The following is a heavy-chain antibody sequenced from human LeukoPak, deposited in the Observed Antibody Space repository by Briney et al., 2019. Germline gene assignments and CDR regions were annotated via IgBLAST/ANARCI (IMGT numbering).Heavy chain of an antibody. D-gene: IGHD1-26*01. CDR2: ISGSGDNT. CDR1: GFTFSTHA. CDR3: VKGAKYSGSSVDYFYMDV. J-gene: IGHJ6*03. Sequence: GGSLRLSCAASGFTFSTHAMGWVRQAPGKGLEWVSVISGSGDNTYQADSVKGRFIISRDNSNNTLSVQMNSLRAEDTAVYYCVKGAKYSGSSVDYFYMDVWAEGTTVTVSS. V-gene: IGHV3-23*01.